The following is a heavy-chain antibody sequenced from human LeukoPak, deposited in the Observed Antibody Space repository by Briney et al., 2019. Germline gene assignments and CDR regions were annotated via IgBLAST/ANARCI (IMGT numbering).Heavy chain of an antibody. CDR1: GGSISSYY. CDR2: IYYSGST. CDR3: AVGFWSGYLFDY. J-gene: IGHJ4*02. Sequence: SETLSLTCTVSGGSISSYYWSWIRQPPGKGLEWIGYIYYSGSTNYNPSLKSRVTISVDTSKNQFSLKLSSVTAADTAVYYCAVGFWSGYLFDYWGQGTLVTVSS. V-gene: IGHV4-59*01. D-gene: IGHD3-3*01.